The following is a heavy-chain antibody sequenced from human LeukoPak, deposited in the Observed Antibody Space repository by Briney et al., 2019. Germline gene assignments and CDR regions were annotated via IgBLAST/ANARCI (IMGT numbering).Heavy chain of an antibody. CDR3: ARRGGGYYYYFDY. D-gene: IGHD3-22*01. Sequence: PGGSLRLSCAASGFTFSIYSMNWVRQAPGKGLEWVSYISSSSGSIYYADSVKGRFTISRDNAQNSLYLQMNSLRAEDTAVYYCARRGGGYYYYFDYWGQGTLVTVSS. CDR2: ISSSSGSI. J-gene: IGHJ4*02. V-gene: IGHV3-48*04. CDR1: GFTFSIYS.